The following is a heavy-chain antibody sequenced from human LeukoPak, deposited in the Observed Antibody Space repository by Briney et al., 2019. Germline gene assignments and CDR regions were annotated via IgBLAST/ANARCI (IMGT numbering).Heavy chain of an antibody. CDR3: ARVKGSVGGYYESGMDV. CDR1: GYTFTGYY. J-gene: IGHJ6*02. CDR2: INPNSGGT. D-gene: IGHD3-3*01. V-gene: IGHV1-2*02. Sequence: ASVKVSCKASGYTFTGYYMHWVRQAPGQGLEWMGWINPNSGGTNYAQKFQGRVTMTRDTSISTAYMELSRLRADDTAVYYCARVKGSVGGYYESGMDVGGQGTTVTVSS.